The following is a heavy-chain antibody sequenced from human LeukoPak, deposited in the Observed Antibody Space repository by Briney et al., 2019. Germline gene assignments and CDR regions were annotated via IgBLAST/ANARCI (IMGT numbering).Heavy chain of an antibody. J-gene: IGHJ6*02. Sequence: AASVKVSCKASGYTFTSYYMHWVRQAPGQGLEWMGIINPSGGSTSYAQKFQGRVTMTRDTSTSTVYMELSSLRSEDTAVYYCARSVEPEPLVYYYGMDVWGQGTTVTVSS. CDR1: GYTFTSYY. V-gene: IGHV1-46*01. CDR2: INPSGGST. D-gene: IGHD4-23*01. CDR3: ARSVEPEPLVYYYGMDV.